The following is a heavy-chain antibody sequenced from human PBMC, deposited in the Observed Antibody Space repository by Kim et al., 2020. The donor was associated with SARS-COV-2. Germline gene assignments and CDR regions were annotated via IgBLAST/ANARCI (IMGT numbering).Heavy chain of an antibody. D-gene: IGHD6-13*01. V-gene: IGHV3-64D*09. Sequence: ADSVKGRLTISRDNSKNTLYLQMSSLRAEDTSVYYCVKDRYSSSFLPFDPWGQGTLVTVSS. CDR3: VKDRYSSSFLPFDP. J-gene: IGHJ5*02.